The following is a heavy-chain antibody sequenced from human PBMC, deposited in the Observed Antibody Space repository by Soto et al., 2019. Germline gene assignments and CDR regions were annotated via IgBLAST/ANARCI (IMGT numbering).Heavy chain of an antibody. CDR1: GFTFSSYG. CDR3: AKDLRYQLIYYYYYYGMDV. D-gene: IGHD2-2*01. CDR2: ISYDGSNK. V-gene: IGHV3-30*18. J-gene: IGHJ6*02. Sequence: GGSLRLSCAASGFTFSSYGMHWVRQAPGKGLEWAAVISYDGSNKYYADSVKGRFTISRDNSKNTLYLQMNSLRAEDTAVYYCAKDLRYQLIYYYYYYGMDVWGQGTTVTVSS.